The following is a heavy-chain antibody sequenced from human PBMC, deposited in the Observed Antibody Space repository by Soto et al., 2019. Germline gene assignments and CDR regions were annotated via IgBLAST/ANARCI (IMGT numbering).Heavy chain of an antibody. CDR1: GFTFSSFA. D-gene: IGHD3-22*01. Sequence: EVKLLESGGALVQPGGSLRLSCAASGFTFSSFAMSWVRQAPGKGLEWVSAISGSGSSTYYADSVKGRFTISRGNSKNTLFLQMNSLRADDTAVYYCAKEDYYDSSGYDYTTQCDYWGQGTLVTVSS. CDR3: AKEDYYDSSGYDYTTQCDY. CDR2: ISGSGSST. V-gene: IGHV3-23*01. J-gene: IGHJ4*02.